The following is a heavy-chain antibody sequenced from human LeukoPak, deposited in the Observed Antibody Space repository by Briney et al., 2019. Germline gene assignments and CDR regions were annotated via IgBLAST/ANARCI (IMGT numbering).Heavy chain of an antibody. CDR1: GGSCDDYY. Sequence: SETLSLTCDVSGGSCDDYYCSWIRQPPGKGLEWIGEIHPHGIFYYNSSLMSRATISIDTSKSQFSLRLTSVTAADTAFHYCARGRDRSKAGDHWGQGSLVTVSS. J-gene: IGHJ4*02. CDR3: ARGRDRSKAGDH. D-gene: IGHD5-24*01. CDR2: IHPHGIF. V-gene: IGHV4-34*01.